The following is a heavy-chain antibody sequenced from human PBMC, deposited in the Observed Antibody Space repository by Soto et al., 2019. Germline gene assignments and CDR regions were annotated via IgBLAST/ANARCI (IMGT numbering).Heavy chain of an antibody. V-gene: IGHV3-30*03. Sequence: QVQLVESGGGVVQPGRSLRLSCAASGFPFTTYGMHWVREGPGKGLEWMAVISYDGSNKFYADSVRGRFTISRDNSKNTLYLQMSSLRPDDTALYYCVGGQYYFDYRGQGTLVIVSS. CDR2: ISYDGSNK. CDR3: VGGQYYFDY. J-gene: IGHJ4*02. CDR1: GFPFTTYG. D-gene: IGHD3-10*01.